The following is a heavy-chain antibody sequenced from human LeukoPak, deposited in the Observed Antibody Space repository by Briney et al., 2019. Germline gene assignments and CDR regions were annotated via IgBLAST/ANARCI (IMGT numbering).Heavy chain of an antibody. CDR1: GFTFTSYW. CDR3: ARPQHGDLYAFDI. D-gene: IGHD4-17*01. J-gene: IGHJ3*02. Sequence: GGSLRLSCAASGFTFTSYWMHWVRQAPGKGLVWVSRVDGDGSTTTYADSVKGRFTISRGNAKNTLYLQMNSLRAEDTAVYYCARPQHGDLYAFDIWGQGTMVTVSS. V-gene: IGHV3-74*01. CDR2: VDGDGSTT.